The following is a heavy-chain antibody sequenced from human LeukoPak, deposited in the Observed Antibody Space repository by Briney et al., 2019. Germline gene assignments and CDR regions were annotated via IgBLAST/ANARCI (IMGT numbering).Heavy chain of an antibody. CDR1: GGSFSGYY. CDR2: INHSGST. Sequence: SETLSLTCAVYGGSFSGYYLSWIRQPPGKGLEWIWEINHSGSTNYNPSLKSRVTISVDTSKNQFSLKLSSVTAADTAVYYCARDLMTWGQGTLVTVSS. J-gene: IGHJ4*02. V-gene: IGHV4-34*01. CDR3: ARDLMT.